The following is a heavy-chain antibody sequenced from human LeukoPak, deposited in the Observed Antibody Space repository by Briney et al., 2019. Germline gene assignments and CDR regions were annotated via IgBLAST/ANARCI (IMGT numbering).Heavy chain of an antibody. CDR1: GGTFSSYT. V-gene: IGHV1-69*04. Sequence: SVKVSCKASGGTFSSYTISWVRQAPGQGLEWMGRIIPILGIANYAQKFQGRVTITADKSTSTAYMELNSLRAEDTAVYYCAREGSGDAFDIWGQGTMVTVSS. D-gene: IGHD1-26*01. CDR2: IIPILGIA. J-gene: IGHJ3*02. CDR3: AREGSGDAFDI.